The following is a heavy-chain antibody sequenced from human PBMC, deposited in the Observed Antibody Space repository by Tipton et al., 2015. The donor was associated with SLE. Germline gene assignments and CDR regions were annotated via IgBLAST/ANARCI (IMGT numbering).Heavy chain of an antibody. CDR1: GGSISSHY. V-gene: IGHV4-59*11. Sequence: TLSLTCTVSGGSISSHYWIWIRQPPGKGLEWIGYIYYSGSTNYNPSLKSRVTISVDTSKNQFSLKLSSVTAADTAVYYCAGGRDSGSADAFDIWGQGAMVTVSS. CDR2: IYYSGST. J-gene: IGHJ3*02. D-gene: IGHD1-26*01. CDR3: AGGRDSGSADAFDI.